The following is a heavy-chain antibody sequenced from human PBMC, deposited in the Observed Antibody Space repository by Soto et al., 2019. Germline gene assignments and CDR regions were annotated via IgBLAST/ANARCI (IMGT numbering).Heavy chain of an antibody. D-gene: IGHD3-3*01. CDR1: GLTFSSYA. CDR2: ISYDGSNK. Sequence: QVQLVESGGGVVQPGRSLRLSCAASGLTFSSYAMHWVRQAPGKGLEWVAVISYDGSNKYYADSVKGRFTISRDSSKNTLYLQMNSLRAEDTAVYYCARDAQGVVNNYFDYWGQGTLVTVSS. J-gene: IGHJ4*02. CDR3: ARDAQGVVNNYFDY. V-gene: IGHV3-30-3*01.